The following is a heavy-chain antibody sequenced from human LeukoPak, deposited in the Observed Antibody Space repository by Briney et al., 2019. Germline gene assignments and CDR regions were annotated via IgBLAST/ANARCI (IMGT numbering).Heavy chain of an antibody. D-gene: IGHD1-26*01. CDR1: GYSFTSYW. CDR3: ARPGRELLTGGAFDI. CDR2: IYPGDSDT. V-gene: IGHV5-51*01. J-gene: IGHJ3*02. Sequence: GESLKISCKGSGYSFTSYWIGWVRQMPGKGLEWMGIIYPGDSDTRYSPSFQGQVTISADKSISTAYLQWSSLKASDTAMYCCARPGRELLTGGAFDIWGQGTMVTVSS.